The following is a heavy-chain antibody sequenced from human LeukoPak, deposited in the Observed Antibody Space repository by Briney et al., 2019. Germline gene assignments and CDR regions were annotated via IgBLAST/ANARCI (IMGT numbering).Heavy chain of an antibody. CDR3: AKEGSGAGPTQFDY. CDR2: VTGIADGT. D-gene: IGHD6-19*01. V-gene: IGHV3-23*01. CDR1: GFTFSNYW. J-gene: IGHJ4*02. Sequence: PGGSLRLSCAASGFTFSNYWMNWVRQAPGQGLEWVSAVTGIADGTYYADSVEGRSTISRDNPKNTLYLQMNSLRPEDTAVYYCAKEGSGAGPTQFDYWGQGTLVTVSS.